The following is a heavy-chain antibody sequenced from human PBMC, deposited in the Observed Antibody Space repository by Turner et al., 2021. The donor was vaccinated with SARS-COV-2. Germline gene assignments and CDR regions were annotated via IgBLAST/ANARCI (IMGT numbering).Heavy chain of an antibody. V-gene: IGHV3-13*04. J-gene: IGHJ2*01. CDR1: GFTFSSYD. Sequence: EGQLVESGGGLVQPGGSVRLSCAASGFTFSSYDMHWVRQATGKGLEWVSAIGTAGDTYYPGSVKGRFTISRENAKNSLFLQMNSLRAGDTAVYYCARVDYYYGSGRRTYWYFDLWGRGTLVTVSS. CDR2: IGTAGDT. D-gene: IGHD3-10*01. CDR3: ARVDYYYGSGRRTYWYFDL.